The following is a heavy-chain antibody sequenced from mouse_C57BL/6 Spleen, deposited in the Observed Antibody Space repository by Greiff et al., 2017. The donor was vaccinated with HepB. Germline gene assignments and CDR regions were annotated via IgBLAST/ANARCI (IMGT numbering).Heavy chain of an antibody. Sequence: VQLQESGAELVRPGTSVKVSCKASGYAFTNYLIEWVKQRPGQGLEWIGVINPGSGGTNYNEKFKGKATLTADKSSSTAYMQLSSLTSEDSAVYFRAQLASSPFDYWGQGTTLTVSS. CDR1: GYAFTNYL. CDR3: AQLASSPFDY. D-gene: IGHD1-1*01. CDR2: INPGSGGT. J-gene: IGHJ2*01. V-gene: IGHV1-54*01.